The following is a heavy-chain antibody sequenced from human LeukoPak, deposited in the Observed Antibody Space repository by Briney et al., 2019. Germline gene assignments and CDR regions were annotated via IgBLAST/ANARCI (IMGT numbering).Heavy chain of an antibody. V-gene: IGHV4-59*01. J-gene: IGHJ6*04. D-gene: IGHD1-26*01. Sequence: KPSETLSLTCTVSGGSISSYYWSWIRQPPGKGLEWIGYIYYSGSTNYNPSLKSRVTISVDTSKNQFSLKLSSVTAADSAVYYCARGGRVGDHRARYYYGMDVWGKGTTVTVSS. CDR2: IYYSGST. CDR3: ARGGRVGDHRARYYYGMDV. CDR1: GGSISSYY.